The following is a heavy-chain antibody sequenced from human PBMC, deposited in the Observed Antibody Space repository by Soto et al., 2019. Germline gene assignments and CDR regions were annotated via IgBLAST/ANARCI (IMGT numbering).Heavy chain of an antibody. V-gene: IGHV4-39*02. Sequence: SETMSLTCSVAGGCISYNSYYWGRIRQPPGKGLEWVGGIFYTGTTYYSPSLKDRVTISVDTSKNSFSLNLTSVTAADTAVYFCARLVVVAPVANAWGQGTLVTVSS. J-gene: IGHJ5*02. CDR1: GGCISYNSYY. CDR2: IFYTGTT. CDR3: ARLVVVAPVANA. D-gene: IGHD2-2*01.